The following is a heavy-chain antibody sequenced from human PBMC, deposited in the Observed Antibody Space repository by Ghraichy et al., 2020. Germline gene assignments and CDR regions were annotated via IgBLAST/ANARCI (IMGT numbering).Heavy chain of an antibody. CDR1: GFTFSTSW. CDR2: INSDGSST. Sequence: GGSLRLSCAASGFTFSTSWIHWVRQGPGQGLVWVSLINSDGSSTNYADSVKGRFTISRDNAKNTVYLQMNSLRAEDTAVYYCVRDYFYSMDVWGQGTTVIVYS. CDR3: VRDYFYSMDV. V-gene: IGHV3-74*01. J-gene: IGHJ6*02. D-gene: IGHD3-10*01.